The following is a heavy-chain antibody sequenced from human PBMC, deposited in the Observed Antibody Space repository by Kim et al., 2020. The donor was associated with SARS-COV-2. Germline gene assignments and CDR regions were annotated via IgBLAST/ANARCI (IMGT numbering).Heavy chain of an antibody. CDR3: ARGPARYSSSSTNWFDP. CDR2: INHSGST. CDR1: GGSFSGYY. V-gene: IGHV4-34*01. J-gene: IGHJ5*02. Sequence: SETLSLTCAVYGGSFSGYYWSWIRQPPGKGLEWIGEINHSGSTNYNPSLKSRVTISVDTSKNQFSLKLSSVTAADTAVYYCARGPARYSSSSTNWFDPWGQGTLVTVSS. D-gene: IGHD6-6*01.